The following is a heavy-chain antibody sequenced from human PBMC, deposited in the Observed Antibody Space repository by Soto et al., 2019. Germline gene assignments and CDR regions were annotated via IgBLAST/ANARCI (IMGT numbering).Heavy chain of an antibody. J-gene: IGHJ6*02. Sequence: GGSLRLSCSASGLTFSSYAMHWVRQAPGKGLEYVSAISSNGGSTYYADSVKGRFTISRDNSKNTLYLQMSSLRAEDTAVYYCVKGKRLWLRWPGGMDVWGQGTTVTVSS. CDR2: ISSNGGST. CDR1: GLTFSSYA. V-gene: IGHV3-64D*06. D-gene: IGHD5-12*01. CDR3: VKGKRLWLRWPGGMDV.